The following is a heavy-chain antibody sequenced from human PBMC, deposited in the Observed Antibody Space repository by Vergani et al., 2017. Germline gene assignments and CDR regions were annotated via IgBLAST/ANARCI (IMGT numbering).Heavy chain of an antibody. J-gene: IGHJ4*02. D-gene: IGHD3-22*01. CDR2: INPNSGGT. CDR3: ARGAHPTDYYDSSPPLGY. Sequence: QVQLVQSGAEVKKPGASVKVSCKASGYTFTGYYMHWVRQAPGQGLEWMGWINPNSGGTSYAQKFQGRVTMTRDTSISTAYMELSRLRSDDTAVYYCARGAHPTDYYDSSPPLGYWGQGTLVTVSS. V-gene: IGHV1-2*02. CDR1: GYTFTGYY.